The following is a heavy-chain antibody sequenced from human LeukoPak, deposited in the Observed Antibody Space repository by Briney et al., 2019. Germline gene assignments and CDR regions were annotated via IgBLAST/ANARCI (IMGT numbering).Heavy chain of an antibody. CDR3: AHTPYPVYSSGWSPPVYYFDY. J-gene: IGHJ4*02. Sequence: GSGPTLVNPTQTLTLTCTFSGFSLTTGGVGVGWIRQPPGKALEWLAVIYWDDDKRYSPSLRSRLTITKDTSKNQVVLIMTNVDPVDTATYYCAHTPYPVYSSGWSPPVYYFDYWGQGTLVTVSS. CDR2: IYWDDDK. D-gene: IGHD6-19*01. CDR1: GFSLTTGGVG. V-gene: IGHV2-5*02.